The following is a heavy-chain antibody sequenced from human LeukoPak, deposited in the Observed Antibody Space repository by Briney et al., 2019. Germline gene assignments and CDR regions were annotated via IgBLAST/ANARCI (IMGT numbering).Heavy chain of an antibody. V-gene: IGHV4-38-2*02. J-gene: IGHJ4*02. D-gene: IGHD3-16*01. CDR3: ARDNDSRDPPHFDY. Sequence: SETLSLTCTVSGYSISSGYYWGWIRQPPGKGLEWIGSIYHSGSTYYNPSLKSRVTISVDTSKNQFSLKLSSVTAADTAVYCCARDNDSRDPPHFDYWGQGTLVTVSS. CDR2: IYHSGST. CDR1: GYSISSGYY.